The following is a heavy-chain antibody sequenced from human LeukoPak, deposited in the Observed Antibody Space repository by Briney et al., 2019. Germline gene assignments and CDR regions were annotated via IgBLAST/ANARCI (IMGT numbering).Heavy chain of an antibody. CDR3: ARAVDIVATTPFDL. J-gene: IGHJ3*01. CDR2: LYTGGTT. CDR1: GYTVSSNY. D-gene: IGHD5-12*01. Sequence: QTGGSLRLSCAASGYTVSSNYMSWVRQAPGKGLEWVSVLYTGGTTYYADSVKGRFTISRDNSKNTVYLDMSSLRAEDTAVYYCARAVDIVATTPFDLWGQGTMVTVSS. V-gene: IGHV3-66*01.